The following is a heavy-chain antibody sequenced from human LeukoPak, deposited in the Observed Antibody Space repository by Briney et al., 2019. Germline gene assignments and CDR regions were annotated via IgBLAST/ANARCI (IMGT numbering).Heavy chain of an antibody. D-gene: IGHD7-27*01. Sequence: PGGSLRLSCAASGFTFSTSAMTWVRQAPGKGLEWVSGISGSGVTDYADSVKGRFTISRDNSKNTLYLQMNSLRAEDTAVYHCAKDLNWGGRWGQGTLVTVSS. V-gene: IGHV3-23*01. CDR2: ISGSGVT. CDR1: GFTFSTSA. J-gene: IGHJ4*02. CDR3: AKDLNWGGR.